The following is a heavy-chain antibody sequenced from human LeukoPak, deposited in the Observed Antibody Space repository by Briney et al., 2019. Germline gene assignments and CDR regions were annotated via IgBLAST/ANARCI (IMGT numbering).Heavy chain of an antibody. CDR1: GGSISSHY. CDR3: AGNYGDPTYFDY. D-gene: IGHD4-17*01. CDR2: NYYGESA. Sequence: SETLSLTCTVSGGSISSHYWSWIRQPPGKGLEWIGTNYYGESANYIPSLKSRVTISVDTSRDQFSLRLTSVTAADTAVYFCAGNYGDPTYFDYWGQGILVTVSS. V-gene: IGHV4-59*04. J-gene: IGHJ4*02.